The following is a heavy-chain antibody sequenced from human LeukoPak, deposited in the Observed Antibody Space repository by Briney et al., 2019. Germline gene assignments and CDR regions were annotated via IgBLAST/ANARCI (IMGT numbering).Heavy chain of an antibody. CDR1: GFTFSSYW. CDR2: IKQDGSEK. V-gene: IGHV3-7*01. Sequence: GGSLRLSCAASGFTFSSYWMSWVRQAPGKGLEWVANIKQDGSEKYYVDSVKGRFTISRDNAKNSLYLQMNSLRAEDTAVYYCARRVAVADNYFDYWGQGTLVTVSS. CDR3: ARRVAVADNYFDY. D-gene: IGHD6-19*01. J-gene: IGHJ4*02.